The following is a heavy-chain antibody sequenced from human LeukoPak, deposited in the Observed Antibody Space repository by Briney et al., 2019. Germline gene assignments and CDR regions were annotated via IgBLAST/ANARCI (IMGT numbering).Heavy chain of an antibody. D-gene: IGHD3-3*01. J-gene: IGHJ4*02. CDR3: ARDSSQNYDFWSGYFDY. CDR2: IYTSGST. Sequence: SETLSLTCTVSGGSISSYYWSWIRQPAGKGQEWIGRIYTSGSTNYNPSLKSRVTMSVDTSKNQFSLKLSSVTAADTAVYYCARDSSQNYDFWSGYFDYWGQGTLVTVSS. V-gene: IGHV4-4*07. CDR1: GGSISSYY.